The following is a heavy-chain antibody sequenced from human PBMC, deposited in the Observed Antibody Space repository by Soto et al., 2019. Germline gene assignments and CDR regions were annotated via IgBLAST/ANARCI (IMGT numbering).Heavy chain of an antibody. CDR2: IWYDGSNK. J-gene: IGHJ6*02. D-gene: IGHD3-16*01. V-gene: IGHV3-33*01. CDR1: GFTFSSYG. Sequence: QVQLVESGGGVVQPGRSLRLSCAASGFTFSSYGMHWVRQAPGKGLEWVAVIWYDGSNKYYADSVKGRFTISRDNSKNTLYLQMNTLRAEDTAVYYCARDHGVNYYYGMDVWGQGTTVTVSS. CDR3: ARDHGVNYYYGMDV.